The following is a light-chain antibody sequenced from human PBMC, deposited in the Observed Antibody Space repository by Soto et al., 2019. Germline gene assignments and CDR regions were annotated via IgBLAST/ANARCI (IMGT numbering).Light chain of an antibody. CDR3: QPYNNWPRT. V-gene: IGKV3-15*01. J-gene: IGKJ5*01. Sequence: EILMRQSPDTMSVSPGERATLSCRAMQSVSSSYLAWYQQKPGQAPRLLIYGVYTRDTGVTDRFSGSASGTEFTITISSLQSEDFAVYYCQPYNNWPRTVGQGTRLEIK. CDR2: GVY. CDR1: QSVSSSY.